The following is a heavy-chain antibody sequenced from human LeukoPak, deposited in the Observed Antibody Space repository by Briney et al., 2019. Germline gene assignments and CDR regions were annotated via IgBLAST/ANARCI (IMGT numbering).Heavy chain of an antibody. CDR3: ARGGENSGFDY. D-gene: IGHD6-19*01. CDR1: RFTFTNYS. J-gene: IGHJ4*02. V-gene: IGHV3-21*01. Sequence: GGSLRLSCAASRFTFTNYSMNWVRQAPGKGLEWVSSISSLSNYIYYADSVKGRFTISRDNAKNSLYLQMNSLRAEDTALYYCARGGENSGFDYWGQGALVIVSS. CDR2: ISSLSNYI.